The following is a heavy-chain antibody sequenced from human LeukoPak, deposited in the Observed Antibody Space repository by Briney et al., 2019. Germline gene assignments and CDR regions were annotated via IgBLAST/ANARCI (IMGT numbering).Heavy chain of an antibody. J-gene: IGHJ3*01. V-gene: IGHV3-7*05. Sequence: GGSLRLSCAASGFTFSSYWMSWVRQAPGKGLEWVANINQDVSERNYVDSVKGRFTISRDNAKNSLYLQMNSLRAEDTAVYYCARDRGYSTFDFWGQGTMVTVSS. CDR3: ARDRGYSTFDF. CDR2: INQDVSER. CDR1: GFTFSSYW. D-gene: IGHD5-18*01.